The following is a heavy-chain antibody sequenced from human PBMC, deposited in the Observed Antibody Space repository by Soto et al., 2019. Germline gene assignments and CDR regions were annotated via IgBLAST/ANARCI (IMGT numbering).Heavy chain of an antibody. CDR1: GFTFSSYW. V-gene: IGHV3-7*03. CDR3: ARTYSSSWYENDY. CDR2: IKQDGSEK. Sequence: GGSLRLSCGASGFTFSSYWMSWVRQAPGKGLEWVANIKQDGSEKYYVDSVKGRFTISRDNARNSLFLQMNSLRAEDTAVHYCARTYSSSWYENDYWGQGTLVTVSS. D-gene: IGHD6-13*01. J-gene: IGHJ4*02.